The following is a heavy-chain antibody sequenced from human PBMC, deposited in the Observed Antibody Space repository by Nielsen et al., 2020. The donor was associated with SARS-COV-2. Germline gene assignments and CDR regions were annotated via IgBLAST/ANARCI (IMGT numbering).Heavy chain of an antibody. J-gene: IGHJ1*01. CDR1: GFTFSSYS. CDR3: AKDAGVRGVIRGYFQH. D-gene: IGHD3-10*01. CDR2: ISYDGSNK. Sequence: GESLKISCAASGFTFSSYSMNWVRQAPGKGLEWVAVISYDGSNKYYADSVKGRFTISRDNSKNTLYLQMNSLRAEDTAVYYCAKDAGVRGVIRGYFQHWGQGTLVTVSS. V-gene: IGHV3-30*18.